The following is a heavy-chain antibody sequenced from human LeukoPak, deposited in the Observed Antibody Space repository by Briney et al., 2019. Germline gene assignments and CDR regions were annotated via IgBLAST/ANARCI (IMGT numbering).Heavy chain of an antibody. CDR3: ARSTRGSLDY. Sequence: GGSLRLSCAASGFTFSSHAISWVRQAPGKGLEWVGRITNKANGYSTDYATSVKGRFTISRDDSENSVYLQMNSLKTDDTAMYYCARSTRGSLDYWGQGTLVTVSS. CDR1: GFTFSSHA. V-gene: IGHV3-72*01. J-gene: IGHJ4*02. D-gene: IGHD2-2*01. CDR2: ITNKANGYST.